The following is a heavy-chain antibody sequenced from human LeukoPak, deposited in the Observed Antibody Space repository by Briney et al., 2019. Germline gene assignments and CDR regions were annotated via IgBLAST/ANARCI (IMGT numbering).Heavy chain of an antibody. D-gene: IGHD5-18*01. V-gene: IGHV4-59*08. J-gene: IGHJ6*02. CDR1: GGSINNYY. CDR2: VYYSGST. Sequence: PSETLSLTCTVSGGSINNYYWSWIRQPPGKGLEWIGYVYYSGSTKQSPSLKSRVTISVDTSKNKVSLRLTSVTAADTAVYYCARQSYSPSNGIDVWGQGTTVTVSS. CDR3: ARQSYSPSNGIDV.